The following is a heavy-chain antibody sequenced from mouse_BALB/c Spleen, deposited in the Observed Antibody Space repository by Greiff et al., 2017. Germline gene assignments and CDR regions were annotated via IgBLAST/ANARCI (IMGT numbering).Heavy chain of an antibody. J-gene: IGHJ3*01. CDR2: ISGGGST. CDR3: AKDPSSGYAWFAY. D-gene: IGHD3-1*01. CDR1: GFSLTDYG. V-gene: IGHV2-6-5*01. Sequence: VQRVESGPGLVAPSQSLSITCTVSGFSLTDYGVSWIRQPPGKGLEWLGVISGGGSTYYNSALKSRLSISKDNSKSQVFLKMNSLQTDDTAMYYCAKDPSSGYAWFAYWGQGTLVTVSA.